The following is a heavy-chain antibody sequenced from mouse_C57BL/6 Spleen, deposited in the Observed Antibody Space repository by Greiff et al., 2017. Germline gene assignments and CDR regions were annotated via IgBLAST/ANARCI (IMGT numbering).Heavy chain of an antibody. D-gene: IGHD1-1*01. CDR3: ARGDLVTTVVATYYFDY. CDR1: GYAFSSSW. J-gene: IGHJ2*01. V-gene: IGHV1-82*01. Sequence: QVQLQQSGPELVKPGASVKISCKASGYAFSSSWMNWVKQRPGKGLEWIGRIYPGDGDTNYNGKFKGKATLTADKSSSTAYMQLSSLTSEDSAVYFCARGDLVTTVVATYYFDYWGQGTTLTVSS. CDR2: IYPGDGDT.